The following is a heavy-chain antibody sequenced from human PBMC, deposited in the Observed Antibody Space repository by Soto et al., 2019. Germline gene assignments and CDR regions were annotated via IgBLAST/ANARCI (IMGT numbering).Heavy chain of an antibody. CDR2: IYHSGTT. CDR1: GGSISSDDFF. Sequence: QVQLQESGPGLVKPSETLSLSCNVSGGSISSDDFFWSWVRQHPARGLEWIGYIYHSGTTYYHPSPQSTNTLGVDTSKNQFTLELRSVTTADTSVYFCARGAAHGSGLSGGMDVWGQGTAVTVS. CDR3: ARGAAHGSGLSGGMDV. D-gene: IGHD3-10*01. V-gene: IGHV4-31*01. J-gene: IGHJ6*02.